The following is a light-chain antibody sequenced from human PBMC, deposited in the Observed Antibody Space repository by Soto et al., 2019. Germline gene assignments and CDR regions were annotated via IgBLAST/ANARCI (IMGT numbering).Light chain of an antibody. CDR1: QSISAW. CDR3: QQYDSYPYT. CDR2: KTS. J-gene: IGKJ2*01. Sequence: DIQMSQSPSTLSASVGDRVTITCRASQSISAWLAWYQQKPGKAPKLLIYKTSSLESGVPSRFSGSGSGTEFSLTISSLQPDDSATYFCQQYDSYPYTFGQGTKLEIK. V-gene: IGKV1-5*03.